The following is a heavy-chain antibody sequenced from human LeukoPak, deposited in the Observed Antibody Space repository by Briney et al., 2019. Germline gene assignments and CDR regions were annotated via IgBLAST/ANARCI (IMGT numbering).Heavy chain of an antibody. CDR2: IYYTVNT. D-gene: IGHD6-19*01. Sequence: PSETLSLTCTVSGGSISSSSYYWGWIRQPPGKGLEWIGSIYYTVNTYYNPSLKSRVTISVDTSKNQFSLKLSSVTAADTAVYYCARETRYSSGWTFDYWGQGTLVTVSS. J-gene: IGHJ4*02. CDR3: ARETRYSSGWTFDY. V-gene: IGHV4-39*07. CDR1: GGSISSSSYY.